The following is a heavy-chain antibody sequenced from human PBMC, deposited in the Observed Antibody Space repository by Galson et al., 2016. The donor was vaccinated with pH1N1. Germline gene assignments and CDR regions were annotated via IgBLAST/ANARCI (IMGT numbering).Heavy chain of an antibody. D-gene: IGHD3-16*01. Sequence: SLRLSCAASGFTFGDYFMPWIRQAPGRGLEWLLYISDSGSSIYYADSVKGRFTISRDNAKNPLFLQMNNLSAEDTAVYYCARDGLYSPNPGRYFDRWGRGTLVTVSS. V-gene: IGHV3-11*04. CDR3: ARDGLYSPNPGRYFDR. CDR1: GFTFGDYF. CDR2: ISDSGSSI. J-gene: IGHJ2*01.